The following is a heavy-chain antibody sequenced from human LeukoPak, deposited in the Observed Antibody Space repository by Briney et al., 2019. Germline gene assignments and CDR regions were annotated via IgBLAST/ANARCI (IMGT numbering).Heavy chain of an antibody. CDR1: GGSISPLY. D-gene: IGHD3-22*01. CDR2: IYYTGST. Sequence: SETLSLTCTVSGGSISPLYWSWIRQPPGKGLEFIGYIYYTGSTNFNPSLKSRVTISVDTSKNQFSLKLSSVTAADTAVYYCAKLRLDDSSGYLAVGAFDIWGQGTMVTVSS. V-gene: IGHV4-59*08. J-gene: IGHJ3*02. CDR3: AKLRLDDSSGYLAVGAFDI.